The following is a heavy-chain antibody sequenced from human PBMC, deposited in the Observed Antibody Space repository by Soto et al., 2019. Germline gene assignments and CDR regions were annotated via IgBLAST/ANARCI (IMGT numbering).Heavy chain of an antibody. Sequence: PGGSLRLSCSASGFTFSSYAMHWVRQAPGKGLEYVSAISSNGGSTYYADSVKGRFTIAMHTSKNQFSLKLTSATAADTALYYCSRGGHYYHSMIWGPGTLVTVSS. J-gene: IGHJ4*02. CDR3: SRGGHYYHSMI. D-gene: IGHD3-22*01. CDR2: ISSNGGST. CDR1: GFTFSSYA. V-gene: IGHV3-64*04.